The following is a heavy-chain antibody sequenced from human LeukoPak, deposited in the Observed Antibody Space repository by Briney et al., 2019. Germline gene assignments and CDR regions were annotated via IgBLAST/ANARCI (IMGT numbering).Heavy chain of an antibody. CDR1: GYSFTSYW. D-gene: IGHD6-13*01. CDR3: ARLGSSSWSPLDY. Sequence: RGEPLKISCKGSGYSFTSYWIGWVRQMPGKGLEWMGIIYPGDSDTRYSPSFQGQVTISADKSISTAYLQWSSLKASDTAMYYCARLGSSSWSPLDYWGQGTLVTVSS. V-gene: IGHV5-51*01. CDR2: IYPGDSDT. J-gene: IGHJ4*02.